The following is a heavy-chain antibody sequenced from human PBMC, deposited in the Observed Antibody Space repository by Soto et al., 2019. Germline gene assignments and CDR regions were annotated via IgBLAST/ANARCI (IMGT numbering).Heavy chain of an antibody. CDR2: INPNSGGT. D-gene: IGHD2-15*01. J-gene: IGHJ4*02. CDR3: ARDSAGTPFDY. Sequence: AXVKVSCKASGYTFTGYYMHWVRQAPGQGLELMGWINPNSGGTNYAQKFQGWVTMTRDTSISTAYMELSRLRSDDTAVYYCARDSAGTPFDYWGQGTLVTVSS. CDR1: GYTFTGYY. V-gene: IGHV1-2*04.